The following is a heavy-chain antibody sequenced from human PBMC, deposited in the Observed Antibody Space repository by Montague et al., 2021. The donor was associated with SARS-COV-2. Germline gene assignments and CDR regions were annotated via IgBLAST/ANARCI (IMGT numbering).Heavy chain of an antibody. J-gene: IGHJ4*02. Sequence: SETLSLTCTVSGDSISSSYYQWGWIRQPPGMGLEWIGTIYSSGSTYYNPSLKSRVTISVDTSKNQFSLKLTSVTAADTAVYYCTRLLYGSYYFYFDYWGQGTLVTVSS. CDR3: TRLLYGSYYFYFDY. D-gene: IGHD1-26*01. V-gene: IGHV4-39*01. CDR2: IYSSGST. CDR1: GDSISSSYYQ.